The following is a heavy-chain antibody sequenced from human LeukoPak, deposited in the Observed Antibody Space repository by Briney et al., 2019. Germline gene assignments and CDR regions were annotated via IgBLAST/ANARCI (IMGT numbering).Heavy chain of an antibody. Sequence: GRSPRLSCAASGFPFGDNVMHWVRQAPGRGLEWVSAISWNSGSIGYADSVKGRFTISRDNAKNSLFLQMNSLRAEDTAVYYCARELGPGYYYMDVWGKGTTVTVSS. CDR3: ARELGPGYYYMDV. D-gene: IGHD7-27*01. CDR2: ISWNSGSI. J-gene: IGHJ6*03. V-gene: IGHV3-9*01. CDR1: GFPFGDNV.